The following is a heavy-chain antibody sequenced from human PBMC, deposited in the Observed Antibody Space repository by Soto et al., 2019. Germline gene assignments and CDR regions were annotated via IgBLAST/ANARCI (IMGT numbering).Heavy chain of an antibody. J-gene: IGHJ6*01. CDR1: GYTLTELS. V-gene: IGHV1-24*01. CDR3: AATTREAAGLSYYYYGMDV. CDR2: FDPEDGET. Sequence: ASVKVSCKVSGYTLTELSMHWVRQAPGKGLEWMGGFDPEDGETIYAQKFQGRVTMTRDTSTGTAYMELSSLRSEDTAVYYCAATTREAAGLSYYYYGMDVWGQGPTVTVSS. D-gene: IGHD6-13*01.